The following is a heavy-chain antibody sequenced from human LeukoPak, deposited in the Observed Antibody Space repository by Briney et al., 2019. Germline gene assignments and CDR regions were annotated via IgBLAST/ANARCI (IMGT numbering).Heavy chain of an antibody. CDR1: GFTFSTYW. V-gene: IGHV3-7*01. CDR3: VTDQGRTTTV. CDR2: INQDGSDI. D-gene: IGHD1/OR15-1a*01. Sequence: GGSLRLSCAASGFTFSTYWMTWVRQAPGKGLEWVANINQDGSDIKYADPVKGRFTISRDNAKDSLYLQMNILRVEDTAVYFCVTDQGRTTTVWGQGTLVTVSS. J-gene: IGHJ4*02.